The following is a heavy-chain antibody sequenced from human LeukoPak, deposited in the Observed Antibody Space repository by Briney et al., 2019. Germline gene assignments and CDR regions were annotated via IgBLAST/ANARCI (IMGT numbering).Heavy chain of an antibody. CDR3: ARGGGGAVAAPDHFDY. J-gene: IGHJ4*02. V-gene: IGHV5-51*01. CDR2: VYPGNSNS. D-gene: IGHD6-19*01. Sequence: GESLKISCKGSGYSFTSYWIGWVRQMPGKGLEWMGIVYPGNSNSRYSPSFQGQVTISADKSISTAYLQWSSLKASDTAMYYCARGGGGAVAAPDHFDYWGQGTLVTVSS. CDR1: GYSFTSYW.